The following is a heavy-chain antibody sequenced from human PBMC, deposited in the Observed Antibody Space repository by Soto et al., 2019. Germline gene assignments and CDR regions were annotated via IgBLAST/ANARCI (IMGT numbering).Heavy chain of an antibody. CDR3: AKDARYYDLWSGYDIGRQTHFAY. J-gene: IGHJ4*02. CDR1: GVSFSNYA. V-gene: IGHV3-23*01. D-gene: IGHD3-3*01. CDR2: ITGSGGST. Sequence: PGGSLRLSCAASGVSFSNYAMSWVRQAPGKGLEWVSAITGSGGSTYYADSVKGRFTISRDNSKNTLYLQMNSLRAEDTAVYYCAKDARYYDLWSGYDIGRQTHFAYWGQGTPVTVSS.